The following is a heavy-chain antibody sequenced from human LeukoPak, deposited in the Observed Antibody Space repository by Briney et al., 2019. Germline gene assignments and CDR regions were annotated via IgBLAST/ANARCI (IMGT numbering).Heavy chain of an antibody. D-gene: IGHD6-13*01. Sequence: ASVKVSCKASGGTFISYAISWVRQAPGQGLEWMGGIIPIFGTANYAQKFQGRVTITADESTSTAYMELSSLRSEDTAVYYCARDRHDYRYSSSWYSWFDPWGQGTLVTVSS. CDR2: IIPIFGTA. CDR1: GGTFISYA. V-gene: IGHV1-69*13. CDR3: ARDRHDYRYSSSWYSWFDP. J-gene: IGHJ5*02.